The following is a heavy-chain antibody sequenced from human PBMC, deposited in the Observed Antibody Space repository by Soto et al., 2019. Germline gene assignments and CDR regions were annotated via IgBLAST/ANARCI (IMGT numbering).Heavy chain of an antibody. CDR3: ARGDSGHDVYFDY. CDR2: INHSGST. V-gene: IGHV4-34*01. D-gene: IGHD5-12*01. CDR1: GGSFSGYY. Sequence: SETLSLTCAVYGGSFSGYYWSWIRQPPGKGLEWIGEINHSGSTNYNPSLKSRVTISVDTSKNQFSLKLSSVTAADTAVYYCARGDSGHDVYFDYWGQGTLVTVSS. J-gene: IGHJ4*02.